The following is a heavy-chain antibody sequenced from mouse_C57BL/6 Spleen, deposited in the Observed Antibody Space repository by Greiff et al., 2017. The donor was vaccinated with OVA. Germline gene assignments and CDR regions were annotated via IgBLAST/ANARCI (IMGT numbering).Heavy chain of an antibody. CDR2: IYPGSGST. V-gene: IGHV1-55*01. CDR3: ARGGYGSSSYFDY. D-gene: IGHD1-1*01. J-gene: IGHJ2*01. CDR1: GYTFTSYW. Sequence: QVQLQQSGAELVKPGASVKMSCKASGYTFTSYWITWVKQRPGQGLEWIGDIYPGSGSTNYNEKFKSKATRTVDTSSSTAYMQLSSLTSEDSAVYYCARGGYGSSSYFDYWGQGTTLTVSS.